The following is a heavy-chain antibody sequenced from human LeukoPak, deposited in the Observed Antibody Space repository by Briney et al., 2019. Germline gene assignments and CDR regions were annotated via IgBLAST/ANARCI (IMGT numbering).Heavy chain of an antibody. CDR3: ARDLLNEGNHLDY. CDR1: GGSISSYY. Sequence: SETLSLTCTVSGGSISSYYWSWIRQPPGKGLEWIGYIYYSGSTYYNPSLKSRVTISVDTSKNQFSLKLSSVTAADTAVYYCARDLLNEGNHLDYWGQGTLVTVSS. CDR2: IYYSGST. J-gene: IGHJ4*02. D-gene: IGHD4-23*01. V-gene: IGHV4-30-4*08.